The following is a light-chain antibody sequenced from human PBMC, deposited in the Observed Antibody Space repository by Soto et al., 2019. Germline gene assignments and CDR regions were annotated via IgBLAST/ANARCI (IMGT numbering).Light chain of an antibody. CDR1: QSFSSY. CDR3: QQSYSTPLT. Sequence: DIQMTLSPSSLSASVGDRVTITCRASQSFSSYLNWYQQKPWNAPKLLLYAASSLQSVVPSRFSGSGSGTEFTLTISSLQPEDFATYYCQQSYSTPLTFGGGTKVEIK. V-gene: IGKV1-39*01. CDR2: AAS. J-gene: IGKJ4*01.